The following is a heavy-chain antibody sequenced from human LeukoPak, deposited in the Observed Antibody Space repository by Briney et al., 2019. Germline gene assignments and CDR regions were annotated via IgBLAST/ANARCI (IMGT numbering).Heavy chain of an antibody. J-gene: IGHJ4*02. CDR1: GFSFSSYG. CDR3: ARERGAYIDY. CDR2: IWYDGSNK. D-gene: IGHD4-17*01. Sequence: GRSLRLSCATSGFSFSSYGMHWARQAPGKGLGWVAVIWYDGSNKYYADSVKGRITTSRDNSKNTLYLQMNSLRADDAAVYYCARERGAYIDYWGQGTLVTVSS. V-gene: IGHV3-33*01.